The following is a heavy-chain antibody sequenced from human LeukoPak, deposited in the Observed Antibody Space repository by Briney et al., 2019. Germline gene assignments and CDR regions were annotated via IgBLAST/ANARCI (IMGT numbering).Heavy chain of an antibody. CDR1: GYSFTSYW. CDR3: GRGTSYYDY. J-gene: IGHJ4*02. CDR2: IFPGDSDT. D-gene: IGHD1-1*01. V-gene: IGHV5-51*01. Sequence: PGESLKISCKGSGYSFTSYWIGWVRQMPGKGLEWMGIIFPGDSDTRYSPSFQGQVTFSADKSINTAYLQWSSLKTSDTAIYYCGRGTSYYDYWGQGTLVIVSS.